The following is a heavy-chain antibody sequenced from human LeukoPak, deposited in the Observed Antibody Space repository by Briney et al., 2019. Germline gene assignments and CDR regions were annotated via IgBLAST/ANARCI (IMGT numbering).Heavy chain of an antibody. V-gene: IGHV3-15*01. D-gene: IGHD4-11*01. Sequence: GGSLRLSCADSGFTFTNAWMSWVRQAPGKGLEWIGRIKSKTDGETTNYAEPVRGRFTISRDDSKSAVYLQMNSLRAEDTAVYYCARVRQPTVSYGMDVWGQGTTVTVSS. CDR2: IKSKTDGETT. J-gene: IGHJ6*02. CDR3: ARVRQPTVSYGMDV. CDR1: GFTFTNAW.